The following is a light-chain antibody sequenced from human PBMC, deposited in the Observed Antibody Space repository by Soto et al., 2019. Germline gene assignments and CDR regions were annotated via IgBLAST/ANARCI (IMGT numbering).Light chain of an antibody. CDR1: QSVSSN. J-gene: IGKJ1*01. CDR2: GAS. Sequence: EIVMTQSPATLSVSPGERATLSCRASQSVSSNLAWYQQKPGQAPRLLIYGASTRATGIPARFSGSGSGTEFTLTLSSLQSEDFAVYYCQQYNNWPRGPFGQGTKVEIK. V-gene: IGKV3-15*01. CDR3: QQYNNWPRGP.